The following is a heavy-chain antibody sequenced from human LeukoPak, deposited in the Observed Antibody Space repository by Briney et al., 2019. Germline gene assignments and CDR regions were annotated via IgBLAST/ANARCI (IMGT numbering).Heavy chain of an antibody. Sequence: SQTLSLTCDVSGGFISSGTHYWTWIRQPPGKGLEWIGYVSYSGTTKYNPSLKSRVTMSVDMSKNRLSLRLTSVTAADTAVYYCARSGYSYDSAVYWNFDLWGRGTLVTVSS. CDR1: GGFISSGTHY. D-gene: IGHD5-18*01. V-gene: IGHV4-61*01. CDR3: ARSGYSYDSAVYWNFDL. J-gene: IGHJ2*01. CDR2: VSYSGTT.